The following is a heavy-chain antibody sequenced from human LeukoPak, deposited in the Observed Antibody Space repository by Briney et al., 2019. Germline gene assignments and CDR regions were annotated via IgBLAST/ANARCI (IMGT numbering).Heavy chain of an antibody. CDR2: ISSSGTTI. CDR1: GFSFTDSE. V-gene: IGHV3-48*03. Sequence: GGSLRLSCAASGFSFTDSEMNWVRQAPGKGLEWISYISSSGTTIYYADSVKGRFTISRDNAKNSLYLQMNSLRAEGTAVYYCARDPAYYYYYYMDVWGKGTTVTISS. CDR3: ARDPAYYYYYYMDV. J-gene: IGHJ6*03.